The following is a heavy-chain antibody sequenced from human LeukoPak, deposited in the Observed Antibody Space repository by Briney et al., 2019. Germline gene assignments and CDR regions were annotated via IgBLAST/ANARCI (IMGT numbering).Heavy chain of an antibody. Sequence: GGSLRLSCAASGFTFSSYAMSWVRQAPGKGLEWVSAISGSGGSTYYADSVKGRFTISRDNSKNTLYLQMNSLRAEDTAVYYCARVTMVRGVNFDYWGQGILVTVSS. CDR1: GFTFSSYA. V-gene: IGHV3-23*01. D-gene: IGHD3-10*01. CDR3: ARVTMVRGVNFDY. J-gene: IGHJ4*02. CDR2: ISGSGGST.